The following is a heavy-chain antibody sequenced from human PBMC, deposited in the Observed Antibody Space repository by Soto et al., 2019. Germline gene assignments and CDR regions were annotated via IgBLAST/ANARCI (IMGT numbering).Heavy chain of an antibody. CDR2: ISYDGSNK. Sequence: GGSLRLSCAASGFTFSSYGMHWVRQAPGKGLEWVAVISYDGSNKYYADSVKGRFTISRDNSKNTLYLQMNSLRAEDTAVYYCAKPTFKYCSGGSCNYYYYMDVWGKGTTVTVSS. J-gene: IGHJ6*03. CDR1: GFTFSSYG. D-gene: IGHD2-15*01. V-gene: IGHV3-30*18. CDR3: AKPTFKYCSGGSCNYYYYMDV.